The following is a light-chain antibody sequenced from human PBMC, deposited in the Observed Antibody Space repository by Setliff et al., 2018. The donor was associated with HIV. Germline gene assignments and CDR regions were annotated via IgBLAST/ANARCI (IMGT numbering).Light chain of an antibody. V-gene: IGLV2-14*01. J-gene: IGLJ1*01. CDR2: EVS. CDR3: SSYTSSGTLFV. Sequence: QSVLTQPASVSGSPGQSITISCTGTNSDIGGYDYVYWYQQQPGKAPKLMIYEVSGRPSGVSSRFSGSKSGTTASLTISGLQTEDEADYFCSSYTSSGTLFVFGTGTKVTVL. CDR1: NSDIGGYDY.